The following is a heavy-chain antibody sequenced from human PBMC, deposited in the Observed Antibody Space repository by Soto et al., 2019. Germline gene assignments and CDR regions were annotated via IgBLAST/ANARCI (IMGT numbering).Heavy chain of an antibody. Sequence: HLVESGGGFVKPGMSLRLTCAASGFTFSNAWMTWVRQAPGKGLERVGLIRSQGDGGTADYAAPVSGRFTISRDDSQYLVFLHMDNRQPEYTAVYYCISAPLRWGQGTLVTVSS. CDR1: GFTFSNAW. J-gene: IGHJ4*02. CDR3: ISAPLR. CDR2: IRSQGDGGTA. V-gene: IGHV3-15*01.